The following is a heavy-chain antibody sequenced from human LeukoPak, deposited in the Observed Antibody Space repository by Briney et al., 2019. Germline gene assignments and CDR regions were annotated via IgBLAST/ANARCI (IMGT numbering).Heavy chain of an antibody. J-gene: IGHJ5*02. CDR3: ARGPLHVALSSGYLKWLDP. V-gene: IGHV1-69*05. Sequence: SVKVSCKASGSSFRSSTFAWVRQAPGRGLEWMGGIIPIFGTANYALEFQGRATITTDESTSTVYMELSSLRSEDTAMYYCARGPLHVALSSGYLKWLDPWGQGSLVTVST. CDR2: IIPIFGTA. CDR1: GSSFRSST. D-gene: IGHD3-22*01.